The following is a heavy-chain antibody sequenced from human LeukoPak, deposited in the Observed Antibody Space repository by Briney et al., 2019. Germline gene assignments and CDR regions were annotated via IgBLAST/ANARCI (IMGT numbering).Heavy chain of an antibody. CDR3: ARSYCGSTSCPFDY. CDR1: GYSFTNYW. CDR2: IYPGVSDT. V-gene: IGHV5-51*01. Sequence: GESLKISCKGSGYSFTNYWIAWVRQMPGKGLEWMGIIYPGVSDTTYSPSFQGQVTISVDKSINTAYLQWSSLKASDSAMYYCARSYCGSTSCPFDYWGQGSLVTVSS. J-gene: IGHJ4*02. D-gene: IGHD2-2*01.